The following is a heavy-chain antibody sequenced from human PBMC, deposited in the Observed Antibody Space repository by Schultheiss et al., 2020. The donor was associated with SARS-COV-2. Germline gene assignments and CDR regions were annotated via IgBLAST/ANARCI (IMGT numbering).Heavy chain of an antibody. CDR3: ARGLGSSGWYAGY. CDR2: ISYDGSNK. CDR1: GFTFSGSD. D-gene: IGHD6-19*01. J-gene: IGHJ4*02. Sequence: GESLKISCAASGFTFSGSDMHWVRQSPGTGLEWVPVISYDGSNKYYADSVKGRFTISRDNSKNTLYLQMNSLRAEDTAVYYCARGLGSSGWYAGYWGQGTLVTVSS. V-gene: IGHV3-30*19.